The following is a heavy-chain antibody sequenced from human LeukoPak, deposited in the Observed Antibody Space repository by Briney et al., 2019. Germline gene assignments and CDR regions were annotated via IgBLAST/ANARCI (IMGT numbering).Heavy chain of an antibody. CDR3: TRGYGSYYYYYMDV. V-gene: IGHV3-49*04. Sequence: GGSLRLSCTASGFTFGDYAMSWVRQAPGKGLEWVGFIRSKAYGGTTKYAASVRGRFTISRDDSKSIAYLQMNSLKTEDTAVYYCTRGYGSYYYYYMDVWGKGTTVTVSS. CDR1: GFTFGDYA. J-gene: IGHJ6*03. CDR2: IRSKAYGGTT. D-gene: IGHD1-26*01.